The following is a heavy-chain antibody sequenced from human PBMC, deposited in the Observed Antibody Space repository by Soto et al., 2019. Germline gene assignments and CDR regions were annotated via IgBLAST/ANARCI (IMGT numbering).Heavy chain of an antibody. D-gene: IGHD5-12*01. Sequence: ETLSLTCTVSGGSISGYYWSWIRQPPGKGLEWIGYIYYSGSTNYNPSLKSRVTISVDTSKNQFSLKLSSVTAADTAVYYCAKRGGYDSDCIDCWGQGTLVSVSS. CDR1: GGSISGYY. CDR3: AKRGGYDSDCIDC. J-gene: IGHJ4*02. V-gene: IGHV4-59*01. CDR2: IYYSGST.